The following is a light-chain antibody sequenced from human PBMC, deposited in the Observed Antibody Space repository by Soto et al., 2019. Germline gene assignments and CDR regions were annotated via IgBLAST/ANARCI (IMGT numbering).Light chain of an antibody. V-gene: IGKV1-39*01. CDR2: ATS. CDR1: QSISNY. Sequence: DIQMTQSPSSLSASVGDRVTITCRASQSISNYLNWFQHKPGKAPKLLIYATSNLQSGVPSRFSGSGSGTDFTLTISILQPEDVAIYYCQLTYSTPYTFGQGTRLEI. CDR3: QLTYSTPYT. J-gene: IGKJ2*01.